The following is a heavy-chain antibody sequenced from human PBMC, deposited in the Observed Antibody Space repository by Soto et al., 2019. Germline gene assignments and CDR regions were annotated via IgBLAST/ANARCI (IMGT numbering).Heavy chain of an antibody. CDR1: GYTLSVYG. J-gene: IGHJ4*02. Sequence: QVQLVQSGAEVKRPGDSVKVSCKTTGYTLSVYGLSWVRQAPGEGREWMGWISTYNGDTNYAQKFQGRVTMTTDTATSTAYMELRRLRSDDTAVYYCARSYCSCTTCPKDREDYWGQGTLVTVSS. CDR3: ARSYCSCTTCPKDREDY. CDR2: ISTYNGDT. D-gene: IGHD2-2*01. V-gene: IGHV1-18*01.